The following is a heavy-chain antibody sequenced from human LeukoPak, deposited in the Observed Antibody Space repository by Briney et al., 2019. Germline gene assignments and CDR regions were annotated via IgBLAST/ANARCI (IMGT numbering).Heavy chain of an antibody. Sequence: PGGSLRLSCIASGFTFSSYWMQWVRQAPGKGLVWVSRINSDGSSPSYADSVKGRFTISRDNSKNTLYLQMNNLSAEDTAVYYCVRETSGRFPDWGQGTLVTVSS. D-gene: IGHD2-15*01. V-gene: IGHV3-74*01. J-gene: IGHJ4*02. CDR3: VRETSGRFPD. CDR2: INSDGSSP. CDR1: GFTFSSYW.